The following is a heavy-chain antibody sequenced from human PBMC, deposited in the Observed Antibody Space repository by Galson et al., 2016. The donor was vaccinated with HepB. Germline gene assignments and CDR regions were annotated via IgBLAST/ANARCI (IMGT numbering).Heavy chain of an antibody. Sequence: SLRLSCAASGFSFSTYAMSWVRQAPGKGLEWVAGINSRGDDTNYADSVKGRFTISRDNSKNTLFLQMNYLRGDDTALYYCVRRPGPLDYWGQGTLVTVSS. CDR1: GFSFSTYA. D-gene: IGHD3-10*01. CDR2: INSRGDDT. V-gene: IGHV3-23*01. J-gene: IGHJ4*02. CDR3: VRRPGPLDY.